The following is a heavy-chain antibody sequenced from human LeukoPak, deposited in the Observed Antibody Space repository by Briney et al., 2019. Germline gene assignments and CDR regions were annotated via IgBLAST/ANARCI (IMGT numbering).Heavy chain of an antibody. J-gene: IGHJ4*02. Sequence: GGSLRLSCAASGFTFSSYSMNWVRQAPGKGLEWVSSISSSSSYIYYADSVKGRFTISRDNAKNSLYLQMNSLRAEDTAVYYCAKHPHTAMVTSNFDYWGQGTLVTVSS. CDR2: ISSSSSYI. V-gene: IGHV3-21*01. D-gene: IGHD5-18*01. CDR3: AKHPHTAMVTSNFDY. CDR1: GFTFSSYS.